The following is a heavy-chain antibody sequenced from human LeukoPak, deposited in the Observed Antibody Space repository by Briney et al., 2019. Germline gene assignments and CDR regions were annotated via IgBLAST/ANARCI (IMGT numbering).Heavy chain of an antibody. CDR1: GFTFSSYS. Sequence: GGSLRLSCAASGFTFSSYSMNWVGQAPGKGLEWVSSISSSSSYIYYADSVKGRFTISRDNAKNSLYLQMNSLRAEDTAVYYCARVWYSSGWSAFDYWGQGTLVTVSS. CDR3: ARVWYSSGWSAFDY. CDR2: ISSSSSYI. J-gene: IGHJ4*02. V-gene: IGHV3-21*01. D-gene: IGHD6-19*01.